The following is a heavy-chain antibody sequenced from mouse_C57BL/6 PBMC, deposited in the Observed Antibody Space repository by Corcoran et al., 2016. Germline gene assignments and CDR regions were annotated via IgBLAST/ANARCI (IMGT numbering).Heavy chain of an antibody. CDR3: ASYYSNSYYFDY. J-gene: IGHJ2*01. D-gene: IGHD2-5*01. V-gene: IGHV3-6*01. CDR1: GYSITSGYY. Sequence: DVQLQESGPGLVKPSQSLSLTCSVTGYSITSGYYWNWIRQFPGNKLEWMGYISYDGSNNYNPSLKNRISITRDTSKNQFFLKLNSVTTEDTATYYCASYYSNSYYFDYWGQGTTLTVSS. CDR2: ISYDGSN.